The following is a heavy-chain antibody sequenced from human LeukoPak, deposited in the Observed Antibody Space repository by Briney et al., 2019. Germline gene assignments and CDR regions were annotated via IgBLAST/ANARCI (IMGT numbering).Heavy chain of an antibody. CDR2: ISGSSSSI. CDR3: ARDETWAFDI. CDR1: GFTFSSYS. V-gene: IGHV3-48*02. Sequence: PGGSLRLSCAASGFTFSSYSMNWVRQAPGKGLEWVSYISGSSSSIYYADSVKGRFTISRDNAKNSLYLQMNSLSDEDTAVYYCARDETWAFDIWGQGTMVTVSS. J-gene: IGHJ3*02.